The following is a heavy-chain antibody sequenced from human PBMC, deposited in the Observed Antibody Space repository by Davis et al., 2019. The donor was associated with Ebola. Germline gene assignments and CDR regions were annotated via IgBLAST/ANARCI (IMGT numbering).Heavy chain of an antibody. Sequence: AASVKVSCKASGYTFTGYYMHWVRQAPGQGLEWMGWINPNSGGTNYAQKFQGWVTMTRDTSISTAYMELSRLRSDDTAVYYCAREVRPYYDSSYYFDYWGQGTLVTVSS. J-gene: IGHJ4*02. D-gene: IGHD3-22*01. CDR1: GYTFTGYY. V-gene: IGHV1-2*04. CDR2: INPNSGGT. CDR3: AREVRPYYDSSYYFDY.